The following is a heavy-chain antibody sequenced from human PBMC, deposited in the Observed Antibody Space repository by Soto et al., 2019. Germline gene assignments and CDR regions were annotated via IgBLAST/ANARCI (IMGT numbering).Heavy chain of an antibody. J-gene: IGHJ4*02. V-gene: IGHV4-39*01. CDR3: ARLGGYVSVGYYYLWDS. CDR2: INHSGST. D-gene: IGHD3-22*01. Sequence: SETLSLTCRVSDGSMNSDSSYWGWIRQPPGKGLEWIGVINHSGSTYHNLSLKGRVTMSVDASRNQFSLKLTSMTAADTAVYYCARLGGYVSVGYYYLWDSWGQGTLVTV. CDR1: DGSMNSDSSY.